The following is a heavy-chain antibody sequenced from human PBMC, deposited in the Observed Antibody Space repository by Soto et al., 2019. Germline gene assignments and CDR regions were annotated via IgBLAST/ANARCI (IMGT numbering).Heavy chain of an antibody. Sequence: GASVKVSCKASGGTFSSYAISWVRQAPGQGLEWMGGIIPIFGTANYAQKFQGRVTITADESTSTAYMELSSLRSEDMAEYYCARDRVLEGGRLTWFDPWGQGTLVTVSS. V-gene: IGHV1-69*13. CDR1: GGTFSSYA. CDR2: IIPIFGTA. CDR3: ARDRVLEGGRLTWFDP. J-gene: IGHJ5*02. D-gene: IGHD2-15*01.